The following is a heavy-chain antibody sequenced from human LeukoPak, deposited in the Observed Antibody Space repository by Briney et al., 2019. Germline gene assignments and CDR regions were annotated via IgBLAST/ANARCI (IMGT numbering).Heavy chain of an antibody. CDR2: IFDADDT. J-gene: IGHJ4*02. CDR3: ARHYGDYLTYFDS. D-gene: IGHD4-17*01. Sequence: PGGSLILSCAASGFSVSSNYMSWVRQAPGKGLEWVSIIFDADDTHYADSVKGRFTISRDKSKNTLYLQMNTLRAEDTAVYYCARHYGDYLTYFDSWGQGTLVTVSS. CDR1: GFSVSSNY. V-gene: IGHV3-53*01.